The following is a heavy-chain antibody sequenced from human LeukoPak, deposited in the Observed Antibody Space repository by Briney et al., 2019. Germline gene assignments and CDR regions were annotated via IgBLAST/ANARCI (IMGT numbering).Heavy chain of an antibody. Sequence: SETLSLTCAVYGGSFSGYYWSWIRQPPGKGLEWIGEINHSGSTNYNPSLKSRVTISVDTAKNQFSLKLSSVTAADTAVYYCARICSSTSCPFYYYYGMDVWGKGTTVTVSS. CDR2: INHSGST. V-gene: IGHV4-34*01. D-gene: IGHD2-2*01. CDR3: ARICSSTSCPFYYYYGMDV. CDR1: GGSFSGYY. J-gene: IGHJ6*04.